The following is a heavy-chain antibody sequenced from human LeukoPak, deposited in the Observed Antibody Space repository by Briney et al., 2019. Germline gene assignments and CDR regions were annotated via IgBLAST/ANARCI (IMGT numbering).Heavy chain of an antibody. CDR3: AKSPGSSGWFSINFDY. J-gene: IGHJ4*02. CDR1: GFTVSSNY. Sequence: PGGSLRLSCAASGFTVSSNYMSWVRQAPGKGLEWVSAISGSGGSTYYADSVKGRFTISRDNSKNTLYLQMNSLRAEDTAVYYCAKSPGSSGWFSINFDYWGQGTLVTVSS. V-gene: IGHV3-23*01. D-gene: IGHD6-19*01. CDR2: ISGSGGST.